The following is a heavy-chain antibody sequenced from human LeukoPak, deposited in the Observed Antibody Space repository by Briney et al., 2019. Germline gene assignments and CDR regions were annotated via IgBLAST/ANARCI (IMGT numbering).Heavy chain of an antibody. CDR3: ARSLGGSYYYYYYYGMDV. J-gene: IGHJ6*02. Sequence: ASVKVSCKASGYTFTSYAMNWVRQAPGQRLEWMGWINAGNGNTKYSQKFQGRVTITRDTSASTAYMELSSLRSEDTAVYYCARSLGGSYYYYYYYGMDVWGQGTTVTVSS. V-gene: IGHV1-3*01. D-gene: IGHD1-26*01. CDR1: GYTFTSYA. CDR2: INAGNGNT.